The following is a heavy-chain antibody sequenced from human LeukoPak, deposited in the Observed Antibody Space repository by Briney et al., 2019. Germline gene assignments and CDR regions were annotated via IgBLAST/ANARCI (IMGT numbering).Heavy chain of an antibody. D-gene: IGHD3-3*01. V-gene: IGHV4-39*07. CDR1: GGSISSSSYY. J-gene: IGHJ2*01. Sequence: SETLSLACTVSGGSISSSSYYWGWIRQPPGKGLEWIGSIYYSGSTYYNPSLKSRVTISVDTSKNQFSLKLSSVTAADTAVYYCARAPRDYDFWSGWYFDLWGRGTLVTVSS. CDR3: ARAPRDYDFWSGWYFDL. CDR2: IYYSGST.